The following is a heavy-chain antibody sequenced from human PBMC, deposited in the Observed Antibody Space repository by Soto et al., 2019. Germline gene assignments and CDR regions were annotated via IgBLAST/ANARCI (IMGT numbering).Heavy chain of an antibody. D-gene: IGHD3-10*01. Sequence: ASVKVSCKASGYTFTSYDINWVRQATGQGLEWMGWMNPNSGNTGYAQKFRGRVTMTRNTSISTAYMELSSLRSEDTAVYYCARGGVFFFAAPTNPFGYWGQGTLVTVSS. J-gene: IGHJ4*02. CDR1: GYTFTSYD. V-gene: IGHV1-8*01. CDR3: ARGGVFFFAAPTNPFGY. CDR2: MNPNSGNT.